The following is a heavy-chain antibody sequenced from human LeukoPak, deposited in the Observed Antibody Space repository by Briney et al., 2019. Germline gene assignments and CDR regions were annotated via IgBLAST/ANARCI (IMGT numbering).Heavy chain of an antibody. CDR1: GGSISSSSYY. D-gene: IGHD4-17*01. V-gene: IGHV4-39*01. CDR3: ARHATVTSFTFAH. CDR2: IYYSGNT. J-gene: IGHJ4*02. Sequence: SETLSLTCTVSGGSISSSSYYWGWIRQPPGKGLEWIGSIYYSGNTYYNPALKSRVTISVDTSKNQFSLELDSVTAADTAVYYCARHATVTSFTFAHWGQGTLVTVSS.